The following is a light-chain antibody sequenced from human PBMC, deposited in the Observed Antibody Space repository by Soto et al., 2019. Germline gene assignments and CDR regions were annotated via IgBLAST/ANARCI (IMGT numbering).Light chain of an antibody. Sequence: DIQMTQSPSTLSASVGDRVTIICRASQSISSWLAWYQQKPGRAPKVLIFDASSLESGVPSRFSGSGSGTEFTLTVSSLQTDDSATYFCQEYKTYAFGPGTKVDI. CDR1: QSISSW. J-gene: IGKJ2*01. V-gene: IGKV1-5*02. CDR2: DAS. CDR3: QEYKTYA.